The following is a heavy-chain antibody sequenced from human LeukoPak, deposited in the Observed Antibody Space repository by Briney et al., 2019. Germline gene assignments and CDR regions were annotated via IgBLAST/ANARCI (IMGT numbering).Heavy chain of an antibody. V-gene: IGHV3-48*03. CDR2: ISSSGSTI. J-gene: IGHJ4*02. Sequence: PGGSLRLSCAASGFTFSSYEMNWVRQAPGKGLEWVSYISSSGSTIYYADSVKGRFTISRDNSKNTLYLQMNSLRAEDTAVYYCAKDLISWYYYDSSGYSPIFDYWGQEIPVTVS. D-gene: IGHD3-22*01. CDR1: GFTFSSYE. CDR3: AKDLISWYYYDSSGYSPIFDY.